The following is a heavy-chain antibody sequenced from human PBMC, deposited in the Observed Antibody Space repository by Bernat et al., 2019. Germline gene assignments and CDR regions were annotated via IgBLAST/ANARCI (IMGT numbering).Heavy chain of an antibody. CDR1: GYSFTSYW. V-gene: IGHV5-10-1*03. Sequence: EVQLVQSGAEVKNPGESLRISCKGSGYSFTSYWISWVRQMPGKGLEWMGRIDPSDSYTNYSPSFQGHVTISANKSISTAYLQWSSLEGSDTAMYYCARHSSGWYPFADCWGQVTLVTVSS. J-gene: IGHJ4*02. D-gene: IGHD6-19*01. CDR2: IDPSDSYT. CDR3: ARHSSGWYPFADC.